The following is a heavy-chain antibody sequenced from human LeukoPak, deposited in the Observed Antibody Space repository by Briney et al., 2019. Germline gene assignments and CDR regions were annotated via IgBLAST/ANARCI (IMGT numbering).Heavy chain of an antibody. CDR2: ISAYNGNT. D-gene: IGHD6-13*01. V-gene: IGHV1-18*04. J-gene: IGHJ4*02. CDR1: GYTFTGYY. CDR3: ARLLIAAAN. Sequence: GASVKVSCKASGYTFTGYYMHWVRQAPGQGLEWMGWISAYNGNTNYPQKLQGRVTMTTDTSTSTAYMELRSLRSDDTAVYYCARLLIAAANWGQGTLVTVSS.